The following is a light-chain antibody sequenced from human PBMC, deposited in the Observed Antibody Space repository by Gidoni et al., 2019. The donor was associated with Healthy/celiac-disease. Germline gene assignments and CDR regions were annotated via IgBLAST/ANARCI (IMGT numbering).Light chain of an antibody. CDR3: AAWDDILNGVV. J-gene: IGLJ2*01. CDR1: SSNIGNTA. CDR2: YDD. V-gene: IGLV1-36*01. Sequence: QSVLTQPPSVPEAPRQSVTISCSGTSSNIGNTAVTWYKQLPGTDPKLLLYYDDLMPSGVSVRFSGSKSVTSASLAISVLQSEDEADYYCAAWDDILNGVVFGGGTKLTVL.